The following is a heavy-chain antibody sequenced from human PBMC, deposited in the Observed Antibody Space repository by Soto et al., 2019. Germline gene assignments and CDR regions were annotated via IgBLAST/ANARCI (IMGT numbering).Heavy chain of an antibody. CDR1: GYSFPSYA. CDR3: ARGYFDWLPRVHDAFEI. Sequence: ASVKVSCKASGYSFPSYAMHWVRQAPGQRLEWMGWINAGNGNTKYSQKFQGRVTITRDTSASTAYMELSSLRSEDTAVYYCARGYFDWLPRVHDAFEISGQGTMVTVSS. J-gene: IGHJ3*02. D-gene: IGHD3-9*01. V-gene: IGHV1-3*01. CDR2: INAGNGNT.